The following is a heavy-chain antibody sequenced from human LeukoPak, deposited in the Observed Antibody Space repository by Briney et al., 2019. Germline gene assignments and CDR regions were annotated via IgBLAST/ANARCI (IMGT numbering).Heavy chain of an antibody. V-gene: IGHV1-2*02. J-gene: IGHJ4*02. Sequence: ASVKVSCKASGYTFTGYYMHWVRQAPGQGLEWMGWINPNSGGTNYAQKFQGRVTMTRDTSISTAYMELSRLRSDDTAVYYCARATWELQPGGFDYWGQGTLVTVSS. CDR1: GYTFTGYY. CDR3: ARATWELQPGGFDY. D-gene: IGHD1-26*01. CDR2: INPNSGGT.